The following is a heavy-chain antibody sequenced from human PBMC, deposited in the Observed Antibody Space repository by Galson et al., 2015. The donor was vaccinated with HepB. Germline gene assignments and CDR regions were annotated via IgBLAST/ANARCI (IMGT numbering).Heavy chain of an antibody. Sequence: SLRLSCAASGFTFYDYAMSWVRQAPGKGLEWVSVISGSGGITYYADSVKGRFTISRDNSKNTLYLQVNSLRAEDTAVYYCAKTAPYGDYSEYFQHWGQGTLVTVSS. V-gene: IGHV3-23*01. CDR1: GFTFYDYA. CDR2: ISGSGGIT. D-gene: IGHD4-17*01. CDR3: AKTAPYGDYSEYFQH. J-gene: IGHJ1*01.